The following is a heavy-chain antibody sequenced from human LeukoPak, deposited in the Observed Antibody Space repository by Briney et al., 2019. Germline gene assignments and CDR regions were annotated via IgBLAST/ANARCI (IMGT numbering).Heavy chain of an antibody. D-gene: IGHD3-3*01. J-gene: IGHJ5*02. CDR2: IYTNGST. Sequence: PSETLSLTCTASGGSISSYYWSWIRQPPGKGLEWIGRIYTNGSTNYNPSLKSRVTMSVDTYKNQSSPKLSTVTTPDTAAHYCANGYNDLWGGPQYNLFDPWGEGSLVTVSS. CDR1: GGSISSYY. V-gene: IGHV4-4*07. CDR3: ANGYNDLWGGPQYNLFDP.